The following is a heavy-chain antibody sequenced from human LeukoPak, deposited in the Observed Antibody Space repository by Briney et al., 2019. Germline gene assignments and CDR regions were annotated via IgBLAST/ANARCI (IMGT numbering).Heavy chain of an antibody. CDR2: IYYSGST. D-gene: IGHD5-18*01. CDR1: GASISSSSYY. V-gene: IGHV4-31*03. Sequence: SETLSLTRTVSGASISSSSYYWGWIRQPPGKGLECIGYIYYSGSTYYNPSLKSRITISLGASKNQFSLKLSSVTAADTAVYYCASLSEYSYAGDYWGQGTLVTVSS. J-gene: IGHJ4*02. CDR3: ASLSEYSYAGDY.